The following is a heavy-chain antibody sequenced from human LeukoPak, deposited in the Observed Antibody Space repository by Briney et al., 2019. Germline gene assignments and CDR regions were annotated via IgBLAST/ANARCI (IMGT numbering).Heavy chain of an antibody. CDR3: ATPLIVGATTGYFDY. V-gene: IGHV3-30-3*01. CDR1: GFTFSSYA. Sequence: GRSLRLSCAASGFTFSSYAMHWVRQAPGKGLEWVAVISYDGSNKYYADSVKGRFTISRDNSKNTLYLQMNSLRAEDTAVYSCATPLIVGATTGYFDYWAREPWSPSPQ. J-gene: IGHJ4*02. CDR2: ISYDGSNK. D-gene: IGHD1-26*01.